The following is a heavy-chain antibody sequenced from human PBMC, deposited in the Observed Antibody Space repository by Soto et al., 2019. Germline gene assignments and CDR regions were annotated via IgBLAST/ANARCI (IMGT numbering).Heavy chain of an antibody. Sequence: EVQLVKSGGGLVQPGGSLKLSCAASGFTFSGSAMHWVRQASGKGLEWVGRIRSKAHSYATAYAASVKGRFTISRDDSKNTAYLQMNSLKTEDTAVYYCTSPTTVTENWGQGTLVTVSS. CDR3: TSPTTVTEN. CDR1: GFTFSGSA. J-gene: IGHJ4*02. V-gene: IGHV3-73*02. D-gene: IGHD4-17*01. CDR2: IRSKAHSYAT.